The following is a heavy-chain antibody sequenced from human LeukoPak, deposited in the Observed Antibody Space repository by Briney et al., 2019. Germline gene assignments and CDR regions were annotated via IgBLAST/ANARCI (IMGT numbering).Heavy chain of an antibody. CDR3: AIFQAVVVDP. CDR1: GFTFSSYS. Sequence: PGGSLRLSCAASGFTFSSYSMNWVRQAPGKGLVWVSRINSDGTTTDYADSVKGRFTISRDNAKNTLYLQMNSLRAEDTAVYYCAIFQAVVVDPWGQGTLVTVSS. J-gene: IGHJ5*02. CDR2: INSDGTTT. V-gene: IGHV3-74*01. D-gene: IGHD2-21*01.